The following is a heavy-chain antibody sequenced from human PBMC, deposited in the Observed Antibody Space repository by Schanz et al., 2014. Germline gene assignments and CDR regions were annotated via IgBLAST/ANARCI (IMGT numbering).Heavy chain of an antibody. CDR1: GFTFSNYG. V-gene: IGHV3-21*04. D-gene: IGHD6-19*01. J-gene: IGHJ4*02. CDR3: AKAGSGWSTAGYYY. CDR2: ISSSGSSI. Sequence: VQLVESGGGVVQPGRSLRLSCAASGFTFSNYGLVWVRQAPGKGLEWVSSISSSGSSIYYADSVKGRFTISRDNANNSLFLRMNSLRAEDTAVYYCAKAGSGWSTAGYYYWGQGTLVAVSS.